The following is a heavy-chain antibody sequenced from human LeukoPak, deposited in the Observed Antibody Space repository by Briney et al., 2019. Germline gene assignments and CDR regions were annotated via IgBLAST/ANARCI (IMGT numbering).Heavy chain of an antibody. CDR3: AKRGSGSYFDY. CDR2: ISSSSNYI. Sequence: GGSLRLSCAASGFTFSSYSMNWVRQAPGKGLEWVSSISSSSNYIYYADSVKGRFTISRDTSKNTVYLQMNSLRVDDTAVYYCAKRGSGSYFDYWGQGILVTVSS. J-gene: IGHJ4*02. D-gene: IGHD1-26*01. V-gene: IGHV3-21*04. CDR1: GFTFSSYS.